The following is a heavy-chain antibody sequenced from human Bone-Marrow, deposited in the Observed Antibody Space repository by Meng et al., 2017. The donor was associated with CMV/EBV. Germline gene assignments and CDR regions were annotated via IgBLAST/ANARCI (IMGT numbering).Heavy chain of an antibody. D-gene: IGHD2-2*01. CDR1: GYTFTSYD. V-gene: IGHV1-18*01. CDR2: ISGFNADT. CDR3: ASKTLGYCSVTRCDAFDI. J-gene: IGHJ3*02. Sequence: ASVKVSCKASGYTFTSYDINWVRQAPGQGFEWLGWISGFNADTNFAQKFRGRVTVTIDTSTNTAYMELRSLRSDDTAVYYCASKTLGYCSVTRCDAFDIWGQGPMATVS.